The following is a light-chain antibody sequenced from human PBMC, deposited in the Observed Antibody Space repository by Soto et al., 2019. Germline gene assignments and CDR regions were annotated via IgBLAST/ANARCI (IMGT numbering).Light chain of an antibody. J-gene: IGKJ4*01. CDR2: GAS. Sequence: EIVLTQSPATLSLSPGERATLSCRASQSVSSYLAWYQQKPAQAPRLLIYGASNRATGIPARFSGSGSGTDFTLTISSLEPEDSAVYYCLQRSNWLTFGGGTGGYQ. CDR3: LQRSNWLT. V-gene: IGKV3-11*01. CDR1: QSVSSY.